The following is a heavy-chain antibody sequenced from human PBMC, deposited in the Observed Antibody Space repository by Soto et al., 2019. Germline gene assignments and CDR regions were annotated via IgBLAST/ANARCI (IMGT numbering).Heavy chain of an antibody. CDR3: AKRQQLGVLGPDY. D-gene: IGHD6-13*01. V-gene: IGHV3-30*18. J-gene: IGHJ4*02. CDR1: GFTFSSYG. CDR2: ISYDGSNK. Sequence: GGSLRLSCAASGFTFSSYGMHWVRQAPGKGLEWVAVISYDGSNKYYADSVKGRFTISRDNSKNTLYLQMNSLRAEDTAVYYCAKRQQLGVLGPDYWGQGTLVTVSS.